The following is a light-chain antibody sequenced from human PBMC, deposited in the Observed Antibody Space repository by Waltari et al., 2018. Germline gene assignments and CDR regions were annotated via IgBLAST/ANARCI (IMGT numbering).Light chain of an antibody. CDR1: QSISSF. Sequence: IVLTQSPGTLSLSPGERSTLSCRASQSISSFLVWYQQKPGQAPRLLIYGASTRATGIPDRFSGSGSGTDFSLTISRLEPEDFAVYYCQHYVRLPVTFGQGTKVDIK. J-gene: IGKJ1*01. CDR2: GAS. V-gene: IGKV3-20*01. CDR3: QHYVRLPVT.